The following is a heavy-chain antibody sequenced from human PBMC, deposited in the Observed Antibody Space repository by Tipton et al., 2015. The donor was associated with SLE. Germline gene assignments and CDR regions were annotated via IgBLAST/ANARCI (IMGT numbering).Heavy chain of an antibody. V-gene: IGHV4-34*01. D-gene: IGHD3-16*01. CDR2: INHSGST. CDR3: ASGAAGEGYYLDY. CDR1: GGSFSGYY. Sequence: TLSLTCAVYGGSFSGYYWSWIRQPPGKGLEWIGEINHSGSTNYNPSLESRITISVDTSKNQFSLKLSSGTAADTAVYYCASGAAGEGYYLDYWGQGTLVTVSS. J-gene: IGHJ4*02.